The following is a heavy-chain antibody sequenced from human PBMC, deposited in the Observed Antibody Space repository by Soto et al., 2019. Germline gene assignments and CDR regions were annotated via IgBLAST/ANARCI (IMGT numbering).Heavy chain of an antibody. V-gene: IGHV5-51*01. CDR3: AIGGVSTRTFDY. D-gene: IGHD3-3*01. J-gene: IGHJ4*02. CDR2: IYPSDSDT. Sequence: WIRQPPGKGLELMGIIYPSDSDTRYRPSSRGQVTISADKSISSAYLQWSSLRASDTAMYYCAIGGVSTRTFDYWGQGTPVTVSS.